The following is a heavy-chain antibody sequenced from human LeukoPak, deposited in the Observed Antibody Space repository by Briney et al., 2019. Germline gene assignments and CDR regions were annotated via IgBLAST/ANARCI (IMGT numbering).Heavy chain of an antibody. Sequence: SETLSLTCAVYGGSFSGYYWSWIRQPPGKGLEWIGEINHSGSTNYNPSLKSRVTISVDTSKNQFSLKLSSVTAADTAVYYCARGPNWGYSYGADYYYYYGMDVWGQGTTVTASS. J-gene: IGHJ6*02. D-gene: IGHD5-18*01. CDR2: INHSGST. V-gene: IGHV4-34*01. CDR1: GGSFSGYY. CDR3: ARGPNWGYSYGADYYYYYGMDV.